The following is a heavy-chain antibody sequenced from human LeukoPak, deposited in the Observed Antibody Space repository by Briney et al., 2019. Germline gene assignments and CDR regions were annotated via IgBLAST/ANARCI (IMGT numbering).Heavy chain of an antibody. D-gene: IGHD3-10*01. CDR1: GGSISSTRYY. J-gene: IGHJ5*02. CDR3: ARNFDYYGSGSSNWFDP. CDR2: IYYSGST. Sequence: SETLSLTCTVSGGSISSTRYYWGWIRQPPGKGLEWVGSIYYSGSTYYNPSLKSRVTIFVDTPKNQFSLKLSSVTAADTAVYYCARNFDYYGSGSSNWFDPWGQGTLVTVSS. V-gene: IGHV4-39*01.